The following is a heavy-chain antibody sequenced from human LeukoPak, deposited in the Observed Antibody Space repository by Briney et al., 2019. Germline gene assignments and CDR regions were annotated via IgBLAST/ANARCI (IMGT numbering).Heavy chain of an antibody. CDR1: RFIFSTYG. J-gene: IGHJ4*02. CDR3: ARGSLLWFGELAYYFDY. V-gene: IGHV3-30*02. Sequence: PGGSLRLSCAASRFIFSTYGMHWVRQAPGKGLEWVAFIRYDGSNKYYADSVKGRFTISRDNSKNTLYLQMNSLRAEDTAVYYCARGSLLWFGELAYYFDYWGQGTLVTVSS. CDR2: IRYDGSNK. D-gene: IGHD3-10*01.